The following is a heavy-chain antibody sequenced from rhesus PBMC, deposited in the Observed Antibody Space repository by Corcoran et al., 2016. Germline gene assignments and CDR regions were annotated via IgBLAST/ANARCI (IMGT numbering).Heavy chain of an antibody. D-gene: IGHD4-23*01. CDR2: FGGDSSYT. Sequence: EVQLAESGGGLVQPGGSLRLSCAASGFTFSGYELHWVRQAPGKGLGSVSVFGGDSSYTHYADSVKGRFTISRDNAKNSLSLQMNSLRAEDTAVYYCARRGVTTFAFDFWGQGLRVTVSS. J-gene: IGHJ3*01. V-gene: IGHV3-115*02. CDR1: GFTFSGYE. CDR3: ARRGVTTFAFDF.